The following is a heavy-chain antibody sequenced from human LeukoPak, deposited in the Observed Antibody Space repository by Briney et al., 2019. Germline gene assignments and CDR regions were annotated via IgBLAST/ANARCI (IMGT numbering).Heavy chain of an antibody. CDR2: ISAYNGHT. V-gene: IGHV1-18*01. D-gene: IGHD2-2*02. CDR3: VRDGHRLYDYYYYYMDV. CDR1: GYTFIRYG. J-gene: IGHJ6*03. Sequence: VASVKVSCKASGYTFIRYGISWVRQAPGQRLEWMGWISAYNGHTNYTQKLQGRVTMTTDTSTSTAYMELRSLRSDDTAVYFCVRDGHRLYDYYYYYMDVWGKGTTVTVSS.